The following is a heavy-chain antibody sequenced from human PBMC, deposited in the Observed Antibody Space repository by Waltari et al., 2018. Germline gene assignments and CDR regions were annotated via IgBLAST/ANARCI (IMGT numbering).Heavy chain of an antibody. CDR3: ARGADYGWFDP. J-gene: IGHJ5*02. V-gene: IGHV4-59*01. Sequence: QVQLQESGPGLVKPSETLSLTCTVSGGSISSYYWSWIRQPPGKGLEWIGYSYYSGSTNYNPSLKSRVTISVDTSKNQFSLKLSSVTAADTAVYYCARGADYGWFDPWGQGTLVTVSS. CDR1: GGSISSYY. D-gene: IGHD4-17*01. CDR2: SYYSGST.